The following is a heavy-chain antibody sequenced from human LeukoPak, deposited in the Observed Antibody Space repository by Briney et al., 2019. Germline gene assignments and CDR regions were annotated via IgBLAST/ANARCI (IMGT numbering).Heavy chain of an antibody. Sequence: PSETLSLTCAVYGGSFSGYYWSWIRQPPGKGLEWIGEINHSGSTNYNPSLKSRVTISVDTSKNQFSLKLSFVTAADTAVYYCARSWGYYDSSGYPFDFDYWGQGTLVTVSS. D-gene: IGHD3-22*01. J-gene: IGHJ4*02. V-gene: IGHV4-34*01. CDR2: INHSGST. CDR1: GGSFSGYY. CDR3: ARSWGYYDSSGYPFDFDY.